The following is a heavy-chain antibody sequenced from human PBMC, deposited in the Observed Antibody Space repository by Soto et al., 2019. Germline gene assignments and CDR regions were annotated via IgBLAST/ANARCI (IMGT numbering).Heavy chain of an antibody. V-gene: IGHV1-18*01. CDR1: GYTFTSYG. J-gene: IGHJ5*02. CDR3: ATVDSPTVVMGGSWFDP. Sequence: GASVKVSCKASGYTFTSYGISWVRQAPGQGLEWMGWISAYNGNTNYAQKFQGRVTMTEDTSTDTAYMELSSLRSEDTAVYYCATVDSPTVVMGGSWFDPWGQGTLVTVSS. D-gene: IGHD4-17*01. CDR2: ISAYNGNT.